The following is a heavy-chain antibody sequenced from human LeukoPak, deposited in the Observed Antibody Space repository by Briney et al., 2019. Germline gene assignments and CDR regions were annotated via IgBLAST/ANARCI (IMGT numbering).Heavy chain of an antibody. CDR1: GGSFSGYY. V-gene: IGHV4-34*01. J-gene: IGHJ5*02. CDR3: ARDPQFVAARFNWFDP. Sequence: NPSYTLSLTCAVYGGSFSGYYWSWIRQPPGKGLELIGEINHSGSTNYNPSLKSRVTISVDTSKNQFSLKLSSVTAADTAVYYCARDPQFVAARFNWFDPWGQGTLVTVSS. CDR2: INHSGST. D-gene: IGHD5-18*01.